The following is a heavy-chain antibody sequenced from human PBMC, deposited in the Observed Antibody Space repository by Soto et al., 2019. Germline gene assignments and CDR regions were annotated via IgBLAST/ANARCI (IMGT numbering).Heavy chain of an antibody. CDR1: GFTFSSYG. J-gene: IGHJ2*01. V-gene: IGHV3-33*01. Sequence: GGSLRLSCAASGFTFSSYGMHWVRQAPGKGLEWVAVIWYDGSNKYYADSVKGRFTMSRDNSKNTLYLQMNSLRAEDTAVYYCARDSGSYRPGYFDLGGRGTLVTVPQ. D-gene: IGHD1-26*01. CDR2: IWYDGSNK. CDR3: ARDSGSYRPGYFDL.